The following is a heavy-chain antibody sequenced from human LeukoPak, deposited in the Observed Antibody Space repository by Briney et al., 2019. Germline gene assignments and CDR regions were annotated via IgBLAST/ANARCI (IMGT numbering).Heavy chain of an antibody. CDR1: GGSISSYY. J-gene: IGHJ4*02. D-gene: IGHD6-19*01. CDR2: IYHSGST. V-gene: IGHV4-59*12. Sequence: PSETLSLTCTVSGGSISSYYWSWIRQPAGKGLEWIGYIYHSGSTYYNPSLKSRVTISVDRSKNQFSLKLSSVTAADTAVYYCARGIAVAGSKRGYFDYWGQGTLVTVSS. CDR3: ARGIAVAGSKRGYFDY.